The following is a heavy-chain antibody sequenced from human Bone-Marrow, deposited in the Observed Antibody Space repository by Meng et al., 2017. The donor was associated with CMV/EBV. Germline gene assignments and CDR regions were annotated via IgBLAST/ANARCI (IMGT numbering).Heavy chain of an antibody. J-gene: IGHJ3*02. Sequence: ASVKVSCKVPGYSLTELSIHWVRQAPGQGLEWMGWINPNSGGTNYAQKFQGRVTMTRDTSISTAYMELSRLRSDDTAVYYCARDQKARGMATIRRANAFDIWGQGTMVTVSS. CDR2: INPNSGGT. D-gene: IGHD5-24*01. CDR3: ARDQKARGMATIRRANAFDI. V-gene: IGHV1-2*02. CDR1: GYSLTELS.